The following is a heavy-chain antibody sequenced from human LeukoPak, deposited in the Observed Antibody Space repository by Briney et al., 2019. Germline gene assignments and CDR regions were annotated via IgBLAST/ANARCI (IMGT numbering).Heavy chain of an antibody. CDR1: GYTFTSYG. CDR2: INPNSGGT. V-gene: IGHV1-2*04. Sequence: ASVKVSCKASGYTFTSYGISWVRQAPGQGLEWMGWINPNSGGTNYAQKFQGWVTMTRDTSISTAYMELSRLRSDDTAVYYCARGGPYYYDSRTFDYWGQGTLVTVSS. CDR3: ARGGPYYYDSRTFDY. J-gene: IGHJ4*02. D-gene: IGHD3-22*01.